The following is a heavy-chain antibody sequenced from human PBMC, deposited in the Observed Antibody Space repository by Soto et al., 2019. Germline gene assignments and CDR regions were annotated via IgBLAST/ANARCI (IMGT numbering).Heavy chain of an antibody. CDR3: ARLEGLATISYYFDY. CDR1: DDSINSDKYY. Sequence: PSETLSLTCSVSDDSINSDKYYWGWIRQPPGKGLEWIGSIYYSGSTYYNPSLKSRVTISVDKSKNQFSLKLSSVTAADTAVYYCARLEGLATISYYFDYWGQGTLVTVSS. D-gene: IGHD3-9*01. J-gene: IGHJ4*02. V-gene: IGHV4-39*01. CDR2: IYYSGST.